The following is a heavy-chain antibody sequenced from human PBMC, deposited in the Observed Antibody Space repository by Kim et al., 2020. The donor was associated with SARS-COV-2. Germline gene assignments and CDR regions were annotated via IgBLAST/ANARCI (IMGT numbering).Heavy chain of an antibody. CDR2: IYYSGST. CDR3: ARGEYYYGSGWFDP. V-gene: IGHV4-31*03. CDR1: GGSISSGGYY. Sequence: SETLSLTCTVSGGSISSGGYYWSWIRQHPGKGLEWIGYIYYSGSTYYNPSLKSRVTISVDTSKNQFSLKLSSVTAADTAVYYCARGEYYYGSGWFDPWGQGTLVTVSS. J-gene: IGHJ5*02. D-gene: IGHD3-10*01.